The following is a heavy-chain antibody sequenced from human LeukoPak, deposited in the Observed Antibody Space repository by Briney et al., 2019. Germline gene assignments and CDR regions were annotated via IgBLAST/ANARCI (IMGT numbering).Heavy chain of an antibody. V-gene: IGHV4-59*08. Sequence: SETLSLTCTVSGVSISSYYWSWIRQPPGKGLEWIGYIYYSGSTNYNPSLKSRVTISVDTSKNQFSLKLSSVTAADTAVYYCARRQVTTWYFDLWGRGTLVTVSS. J-gene: IGHJ2*01. CDR1: GVSISSYY. CDR2: IYYSGST. D-gene: IGHD4-17*01. CDR3: ARRQVTTWYFDL.